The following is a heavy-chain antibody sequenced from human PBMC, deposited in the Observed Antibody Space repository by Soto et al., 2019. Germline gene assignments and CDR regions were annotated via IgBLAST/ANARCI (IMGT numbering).Heavy chain of an antibody. CDR1: GFTFSSYS. J-gene: IGHJ4*02. CDR3: ARDSPIAARPFDY. V-gene: IGHV3-21*01. D-gene: IGHD6-6*01. Sequence: PGGSLRLSCAASGFTFSSYSMNWVRQAPGKGLEWVSSISSSSSYIYYADSVKGRFTISRDNAKNSLYLQMNSLRAEDTAVYYCARDSPIAARPFDYWGQGTLVTVSS. CDR2: ISSSSSYI.